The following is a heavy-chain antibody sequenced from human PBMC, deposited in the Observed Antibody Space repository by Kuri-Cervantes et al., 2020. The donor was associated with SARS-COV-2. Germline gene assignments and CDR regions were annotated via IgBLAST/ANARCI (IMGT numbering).Heavy chain of an antibody. D-gene: IGHD2-2*01. CDR3: TREGIVVVPAAIGAFDI. CDR2: IRSKAYGGTT. J-gene: IGHJ3*02. CDR1: GFTFSSYA. V-gene: IGHV3-49*04. Sequence: GGSLRLSCAASGFTFSSYAMHWVRQAPGKGLEWVGFIRSKAYGGTTEYAASVKGRFTISRDDSKSIAYLQMNSLKTEDTAVYYCTREGIVVVPAAIGAFDIWGQGTMVTVSS.